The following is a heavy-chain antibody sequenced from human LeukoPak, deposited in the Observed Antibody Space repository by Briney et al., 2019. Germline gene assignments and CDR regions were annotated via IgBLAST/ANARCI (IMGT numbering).Heavy chain of an antibody. V-gene: IGHV3-7*01. J-gene: IGHJ4*02. Sequence: PGGSLRLSCAASGFTFSNYWMSWVRQAPGKGLEWVANIKEDGSEKYYVDSVKGRFTISRDNARNSLYLQMNSPRAEDTAVYYCASGRQLGHWGQGTLVTVSS. CDR2: IKEDGSEK. CDR3: ASGRQLGH. D-gene: IGHD6-13*01. CDR1: GFTFSNYW.